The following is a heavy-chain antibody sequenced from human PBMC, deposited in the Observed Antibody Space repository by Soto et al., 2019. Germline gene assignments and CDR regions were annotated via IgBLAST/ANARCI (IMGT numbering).Heavy chain of an antibody. CDR3: AKDGVGVDILTGYYPNWFDP. J-gene: IGHJ5*02. CDR2: ISGSGGST. CDR1: GFTFSSYA. Sequence: EVQLLESGGGLVQPGGSLRLSCAASGFTFSSYAMSWVRQAPGKGLEWVSAISGSGGSTYYADSVKGRFTISRDNSKNTLYLQMNSLRAEDTAVYYCAKDGVGVDILTGYYPNWFDPWGQGTLVTVSS. V-gene: IGHV3-23*01. D-gene: IGHD3-9*01.